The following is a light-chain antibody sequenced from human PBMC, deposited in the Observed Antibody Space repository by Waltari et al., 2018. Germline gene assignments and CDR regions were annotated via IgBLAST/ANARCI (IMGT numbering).Light chain of an antibody. CDR3: ISYTTRDTMI. J-gene: IGLJ2*01. V-gene: IGLV2-14*03. CDR2: DVS. CDR1: SSDVGAYNY. Sequence: QSALTQPASVSGSPGQSITISCTGTSSDVGAYNYVSWYQQRPGKVPKLIIYDVSHRPSGVSFLFSGSKSDNTASLTISGLQAEDEADYYCISYTTRDTMIFGGGTKLTVL.